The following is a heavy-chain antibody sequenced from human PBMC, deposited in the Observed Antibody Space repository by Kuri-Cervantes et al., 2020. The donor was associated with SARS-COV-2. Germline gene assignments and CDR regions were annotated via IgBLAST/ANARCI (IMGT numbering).Heavy chain of an antibody. Sequence: GGSLRLSCAAAGFTLSSYEMNGVRQAPGKGLVGVSSINPDGSYTNNADSVKGRFTLSRDNARNMLFLQMNSLRAEDTAVYYCVRDGDHWNFDYWGQGTLVTVSS. J-gene: IGHJ4*02. CDR1: GFTLSSYE. CDR3: VRDGDHWNFDY. V-gene: IGHV3-74*01. CDR2: INPDGSYT. D-gene: IGHD1-1*01.